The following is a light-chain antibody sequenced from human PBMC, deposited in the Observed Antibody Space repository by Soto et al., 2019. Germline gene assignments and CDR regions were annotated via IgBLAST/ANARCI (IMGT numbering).Light chain of an antibody. CDR3: QQYNDWPPWT. CDR2: GAS. V-gene: IGKV3-15*01. J-gene: IGKJ1*01. Sequence: EIVMTQSPATLSVSPGERATLSCRASQSVSSNLAWYQQKPGQAPRLLIYGASTRATGVPARFSGSGSGTDFTLTISSLQSEDFALYYCQQYNDWPPWTFGQGTKVENK. CDR1: QSVSSN.